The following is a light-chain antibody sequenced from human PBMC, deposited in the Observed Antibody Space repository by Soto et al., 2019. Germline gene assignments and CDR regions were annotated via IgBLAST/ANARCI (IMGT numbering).Light chain of an antibody. V-gene: IGKV1-9*01. CDR1: QAISSS. Sequence: DIQLTQSPSFLSASVGDRVTITCRASQAISSSLAWYQHNPGKAPKLLIYAASALQNGVPSSCSGSGSGTEFTITISSLHPEVFATYYCQHLDDYRYTFGEGTNVEI. J-gene: IGKJ2*01. CDR2: AAS. CDR3: QHLDDYRYT.